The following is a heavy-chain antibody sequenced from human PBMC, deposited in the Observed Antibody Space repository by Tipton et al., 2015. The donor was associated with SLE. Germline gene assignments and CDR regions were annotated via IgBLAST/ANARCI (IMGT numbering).Heavy chain of an antibody. D-gene: IGHD2-21*01. V-gene: IGHV4-59*12. CDR2: ISYSGNT. Sequence: GLVKPSETLSLTCTVSGDSITSDYWTWIRQPPGKGLEWIGYISYSGNTYYNPSLRTRVTISVDTSKNQFSLRLNSVTAADTAVYYCAREDMIAYSRYYYYYMDVWGKGTTVTVSS. J-gene: IGHJ6*03. CDR3: AREDMIAYSRYYYYYMDV. CDR1: GDSITSDY.